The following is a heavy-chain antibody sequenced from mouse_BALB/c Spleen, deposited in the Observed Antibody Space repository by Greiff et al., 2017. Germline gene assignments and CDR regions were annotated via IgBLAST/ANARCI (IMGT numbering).Heavy chain of an antibody. CDR2: ISSGGSYN. Sequence: EVKLMESGGGLVKPGGSLKLSCAASGFTFSSYTVSWVRQTPGKRLEWVATISSGGSYNYYPDSVKGRCTISRDNAKNTLYLQMSSLKSEDTATYYCTRGGRRDWEDWLAYWGQGTLVTVSA. D-gene: IGHD4-1*01. V-gene: IGHV5-6-4*01. J-gene: IGHJ3*01. CDR1: GFTFSSYT. CDR3: TRGGRRDWEDWLAY.